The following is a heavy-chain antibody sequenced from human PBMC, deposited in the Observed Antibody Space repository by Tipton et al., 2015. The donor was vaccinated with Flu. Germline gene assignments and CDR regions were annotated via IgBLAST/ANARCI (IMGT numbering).Heavy chain of an antibody. Sequence: LSLTCAASGVIFSSYGMYWARQAPGKGLEWVAVISYDGSSKYYADSVKGRFTISRDNSKNTLYLQMNSLRVEDTAVYYCARRDYSNYVSDPKNWFDSWGQGTLVTVSS. J-gene: IGHJ5*01. CDR3: ARRDYSNYVSDPKNWFDS. D-gene: IGHD4-11*01. CDR2: ISYDGSSK. CDR1: GVIFSSYG. V-gene: IGHV3-30*03.